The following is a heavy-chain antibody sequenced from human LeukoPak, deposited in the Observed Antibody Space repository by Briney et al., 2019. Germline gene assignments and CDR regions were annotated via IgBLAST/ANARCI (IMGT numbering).Heavy chain of an antibody. D-gene: IGHD3-22*01. J-gene: IGHJ4*02. CDR2: IYYSGST. CDR3: ARPSASDSSGYYYDY. CDR1: GGSISSSRYY. V-gene: IGHV4-39*01. Sequence: SETLSLTCTVSGGSISSSRYYWGWIRQPPGRGLEWIGSIYYSGSTYYNPSLKSRVTISVDTSKNQFSLKLSSVTAADTAVYYCARPSASDSSGYYYDYWGQGTLVTVSS.